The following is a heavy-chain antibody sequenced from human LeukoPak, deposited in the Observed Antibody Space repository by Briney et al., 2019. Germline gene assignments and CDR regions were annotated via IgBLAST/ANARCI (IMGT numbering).Heavy chain of an antibody. Sequence: PSETLSLTCTVSGGSISSYYWSWIRQPPGKGLEWIGRIYTSGSTNYNPSLKSRVTMSVDTSKNQFSLKLSSVTAADTAVYYCARDRVYSSYYYGMDVWGQGTTVTVSS. CDR3: ARDRVYSSYYYGMDV. D-gene: IGHD6-13*01. CDR2: IYTSGST. V-gene: IGHV4-4*07. CDR1: GGSISSYY. J-gene: IGHJ6*02.